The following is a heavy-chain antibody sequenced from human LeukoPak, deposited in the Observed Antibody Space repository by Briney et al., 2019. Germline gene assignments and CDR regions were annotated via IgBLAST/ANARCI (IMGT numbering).Heavy chain of an antibody. J-gene: IGHJ4*02. CDR1: GFTFSSYA. Sequence: GGSLRLSCAASGFTFSSYAMSWVRQAPGEGLEWVSAISGSGGAPYYADSVKGRFTIFRDNSKNTLYMQMNSLRAEDTAVYYCAKDYPRGDSSSSLPPDFWGQGTLVTVSS. CDR3: AKDYPRGDSSSSLPPDF. V-gene: IGHV3-23*01. CDR2: ISGSGGAP. D-gene: IGHD2-2*01.